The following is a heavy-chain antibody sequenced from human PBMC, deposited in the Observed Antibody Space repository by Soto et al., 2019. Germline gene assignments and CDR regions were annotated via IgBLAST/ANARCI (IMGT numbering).Heavy chain of an antibody. D-gene: IGHD4-17*01. J-gene: IGHJ4*02. CDR1: GYTFTGYY. CDR3: ARDHYGDSGDSYFDY. V-gene: IGHV1-2*02. CDR2: INPNSGGT. Sequence: ASVKVSCKASGYTFTGYYMHWVRQAPGQGLEWMGWINPNSGGTNYAQKFQGRVTMTRDTSTSTVYMELSSLRSEDTAVYYCARDHYGDSGDSYFDYWGQGTLVTV.